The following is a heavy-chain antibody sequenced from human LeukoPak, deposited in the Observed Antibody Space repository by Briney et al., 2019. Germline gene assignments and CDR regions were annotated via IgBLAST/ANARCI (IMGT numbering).Heavy chain of an antibody. V-gene: IGHV3-7*01. CDR1: GFTFSSYW. CDR2: IKQDGSEK. D-gene: IGHD6-13*01. Sequence: SGESLRLSCAASGFTFSSYWMTWVRQAPGKGLEWVANIKQDGSEKYYVDSVKGRFTVSRDNAKNSLYLQMNSLRTEDTAVYYCARRGYSSRVKYYGYWGQGTLVTVSS. CDR3: ARRGYSSRVKYYGY. J-gene: IGHJ4*02.